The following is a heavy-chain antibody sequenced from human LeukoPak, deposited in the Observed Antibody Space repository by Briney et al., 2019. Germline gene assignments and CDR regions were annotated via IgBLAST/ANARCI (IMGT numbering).Heavy chain of an antibody. CDR1: GYTFTGYY. Sequence: EASVKVSCKASGYTFTGYYMHWVRQAPGQGLEWMGWINPNSGGTNYAQKFQGRVTMTRDTSISTAYMELSRLRSDDTAVYYCASAEGGAPDDAFDIWGQGTMVTVSS. CDR2: INPNSGGT. J-gene: IGHJ3*02. V-gene: IGHV1-2*02. D-gene: IGHD1-14*01. CDR3: ASAEGGAPDDAFDI.